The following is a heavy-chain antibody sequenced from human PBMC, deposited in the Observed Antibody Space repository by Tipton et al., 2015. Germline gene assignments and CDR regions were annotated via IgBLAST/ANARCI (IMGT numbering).Heavy chain of an antibody. V-gene: IGHV4-61*08. D-gene: IGHD3-10*02. CDR3: ARDDPVYYVFDY. CDR2: TYYSGST. CDR1: GASISTDAYY. Sequence: TLSLTCSVSGASISTDAYYWSWIRQPPGKGLEWIGYTYYSGSTHYNPSLKSRVTISIDTSKNQFSLKLISVTAADTAVYYCARDDPVYYVFDYWGQGMLITVAS. J-gene: IGHJ4*02.